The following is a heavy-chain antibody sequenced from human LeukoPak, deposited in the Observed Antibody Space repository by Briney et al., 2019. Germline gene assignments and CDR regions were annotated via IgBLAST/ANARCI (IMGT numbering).Heavy chain of an antibody. CDR1: GGSFSGYY. CDR3: AREGRAGTFDP. V-gene: IGHV4-34*01. D-gene: IGHD1-1*01. Sequence: PSETLSLTCAVYGGSFSGYYWSWIRQPPGKGLEWIGEINHSGSTNYNPSLKSRVTISVDASKNQFSPKLSSVTAADTAVYYCAREGRAGTFDPWGQGTLVTVSS. J-gene: IGHJ5*02. CDR2: INHSGST.